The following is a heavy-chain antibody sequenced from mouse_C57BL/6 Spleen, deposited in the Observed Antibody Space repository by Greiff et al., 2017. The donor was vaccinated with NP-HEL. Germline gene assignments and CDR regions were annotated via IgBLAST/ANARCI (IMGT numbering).Heavy chain of an antibody. D-gene: IGHD1-1*01. V-gene: IGHV1-81*01. J-gene: IGHJ2*01. CDR1: GYTFTSYG. CDR3: ARENYGSSSYYFDY. CDR2: IYPRSGNT. Sequence: VQLQQSGAELARPGASVKLSCKASGYTFTSYGISWVKQRTGQGLEWIGEIYPRSGNTYYNEKFKGKATLTADKSSSTAYMELRSLTSEDSAVYFCARENYGSSSYYFDYWGQGTTLTVSS.